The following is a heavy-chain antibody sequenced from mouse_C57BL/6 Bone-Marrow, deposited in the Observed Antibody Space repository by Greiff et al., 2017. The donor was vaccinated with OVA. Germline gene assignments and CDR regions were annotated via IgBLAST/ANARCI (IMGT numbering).Heavy chain of an antibody. D-gene: IGHD3-2*02. V-gene: IGHV1-78*01. CDR2: IYPRDGST. CDR1: GYTFTDHT. J-gene: IGHJ2*01. Sequence: QVQLQQSDAELVKPGASVKISCTVSGYTFTDHTIHWMKQRPEQGLEWIGYIYPRDGSTKYNEKFTGKATLTADKSSSTAYMQLNSLTSEDSAVYFCARRGQLRLPGYFDYWGQGTTLTVSS. CDR3: ARRGQLRLPGYFDY.